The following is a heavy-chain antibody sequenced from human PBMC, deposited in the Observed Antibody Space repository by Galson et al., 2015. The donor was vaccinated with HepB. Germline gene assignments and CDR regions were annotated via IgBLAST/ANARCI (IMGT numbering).Heavy chain of an antibody. CDR3: LITPRNWNYGNP. D-gene: IGHD1-7*01. CDR2: ILSNGIAT. V-gene: IGHV3-64D*06. J-gene: IGHJ5*02. Sequence: SLRLSCAASGFTFSNYPMHWVRQPPGKGLEYVSAILSNGIATFYADSVKGRFTISRDNSKNTLYLQMNSLRPEDTAIYYCLITPRNWNYGNPWDQGTLVTVSS. CDR1: GFTFSNYP.